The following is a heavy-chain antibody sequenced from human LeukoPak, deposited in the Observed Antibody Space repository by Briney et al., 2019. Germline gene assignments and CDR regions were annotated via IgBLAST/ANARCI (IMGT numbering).Heavy chain of an antibody. J-gene: IGHJ4*02. CDR1: GFTFSSYA. Sequence: PGGSLRLSCAASGFTFSSYAMTWVRQAPGKGLEWVSVISGSGSATNYADSVKGRFTISRDNSKNTLYLQMNSLRAEDTAVYYCAKDRGNSYGHFDYWGQGTLVTASS. V-gene: IGHV3-23*01. CDR3: AKDRGNSYGHFDY. CDR2: ISGSGSAT. D-gene: IGHD5-18*01.